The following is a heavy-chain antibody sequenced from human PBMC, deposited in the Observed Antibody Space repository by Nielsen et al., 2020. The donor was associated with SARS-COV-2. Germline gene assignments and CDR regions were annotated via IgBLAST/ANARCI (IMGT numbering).Heavy chain of an antibody. V-gene: IGHV3-64*01. Sequence: GGSLRLSCAASGFTFSSYAMHWVRQAPGKGLEYVSAISSNGGSTYYANSVKGRFTISRDNSKNTLYLQMGSLRAEDMAVYCCARAAYIAAAGTVHYYGMDVWGQGTTVTVSS. CDR1: GFTFSSYA. D-gene: IGHD6-13*01. CDR3: ARAAYIAAAGTVHYYGMDV. CDR2: ISSNGGST. J-gene: IGHJ6*02.